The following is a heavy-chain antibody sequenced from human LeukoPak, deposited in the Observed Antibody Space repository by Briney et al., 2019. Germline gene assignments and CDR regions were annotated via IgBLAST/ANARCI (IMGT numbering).Heavy chain of an antibody. Sequence: PGESLKISCQGSGYSFTSYWISWVRQMPGKGLEWMGRIDPSDSYTNYSPSFQGHVTISADKSISTAYLQWSSLKASDTAMYYCARHEEWELPNFDYWGQGTLVTVSS. V-gene: IGHV5-10-1*01. D-gene: IGHD1-26*01. J-gene: IGHJ4*02. CDR3: ARHEEWELPNFDY. CDR1: GYSFTSYW. CDR2: IDPSDSYT.